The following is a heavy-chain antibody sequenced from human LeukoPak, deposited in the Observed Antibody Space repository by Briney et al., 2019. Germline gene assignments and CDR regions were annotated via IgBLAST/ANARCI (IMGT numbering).Heavy chain of an antibody. Sequence: SETLSLTCAVYGGSFNGHYWSWIRQPPGKGLEWIGEVNYSGSTNYNPSLKSRVTISLVTSKNQFSLKLSSVTAADTAVYYCARVGPGDYYFFDYWGQGTLVTVSS. CDR3: ARVGPGDYYFFDY. CDR1: GGSFNGHY. V-gene: IGHV4-34*01. CDR2: VNYSGST. J-gene: IGHJ4*02. D-gene: IGHD4-17*01.